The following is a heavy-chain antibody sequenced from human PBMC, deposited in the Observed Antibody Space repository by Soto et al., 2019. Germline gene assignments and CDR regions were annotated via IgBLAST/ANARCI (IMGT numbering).Heavy chain of an antibody. CDR3: ATGKLSYYYGMDV. Sequence: ASVKVSCKASGYTFTSYAMHWVRQAPGQRLEWMGWINAGNGNTKYSQKFQGRVTITRDTSTNTAYMELSSLRSEDTAVYYCATGKLSYYYGMDVWGQGTTVTVSS. J-gene: IGHJ6*02. V-gene: IGHV1-3*01. CDR2: INAGNGNT. D-gene: IGHD3-10*01. CDR1: GYTFTSYA.